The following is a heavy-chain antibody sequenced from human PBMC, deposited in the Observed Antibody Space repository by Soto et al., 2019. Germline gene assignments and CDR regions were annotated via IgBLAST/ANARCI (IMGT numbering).Heavy chain of an antibody. Sequence: RLGESGGGLVQPGGSLRLSCVAPGFNLSRYWMNWVRQAPGKGLEWVANINRDGGARNYAASVRGRFTISRDSAGNSVVLEMNSLRGDDAGVYFCARPMIVGVNYGMDVWGHGTTVSVSS. D-gene: IGHD3-3*01. CDR1: GFNLSRYW. CDR3: ARPMIVGVNYGMDV. CDR2: INRDGGAR. J-gene: IGHJ6*02. V-gene: IGHV3-7*01.